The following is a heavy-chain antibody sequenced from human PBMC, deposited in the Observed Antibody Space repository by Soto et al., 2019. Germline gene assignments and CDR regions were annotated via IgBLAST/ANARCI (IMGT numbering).Heavy chain of an antibody. CDR2: IYYSGST. Sequence: PSETLSLTCTVSGGSISSYYWSWIRQPPGKGLEWIGYIYYSGSTNYNPSLKSRVTISVDTSKNQFSLKLSSVTAADTAVYYCARLGELSWYYFYYCGQGTLVTVSS. D-gene: IGHD3-10*01. CDR1: GGSISSYY. V-gene: IGHV4-59*01. CDR3: ARLGELSWYYFYY. J-gene: IGHJ4*02.